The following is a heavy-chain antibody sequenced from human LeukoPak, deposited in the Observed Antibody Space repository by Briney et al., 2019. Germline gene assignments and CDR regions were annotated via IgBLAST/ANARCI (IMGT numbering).Heavy chain of an antibody. D-gene: IGHD2-15*01. CDR3: ARARMVAATLPYYYYYMDV. V-gene: IGHV1-46*01. CDR2: INPSGGSP. J-gene: IGHJ6*03. Sequence: ASVKVSCKPSGYTFTSFFLHWVRQAPGQGLEWMGIINPSGGSPGYAQNFQGRVTMTRDMSTSTVYMELSSLRSEDTAVYYCARARMVAATLPYYYYYMDVWGKGTTVTVSS. CDR1: GYTFTSFF.